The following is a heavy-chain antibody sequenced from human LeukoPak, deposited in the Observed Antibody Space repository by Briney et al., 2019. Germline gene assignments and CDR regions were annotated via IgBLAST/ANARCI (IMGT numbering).Heavy chain of an antibody. D-gene: IGHD2-2*01. Sequence: GGSLRLSCAASGFTFSSYWMSWVRQAPGKGLEWVANIKQDGSEKNYVDSVKGRFTTSRDNSKNTLYLQMNSLRAEDTAVYYCAKDYHCSSTSCDPANYYGMDVWGQGTTVTVSS. CDR3: AKDYHCSSTSCDPANYYGMDV. V-gene: IGHV3-7*03. J-gene: IGHJ6*02. CDR1: GFTFSSYW. CDR2: IKQDGSEK.